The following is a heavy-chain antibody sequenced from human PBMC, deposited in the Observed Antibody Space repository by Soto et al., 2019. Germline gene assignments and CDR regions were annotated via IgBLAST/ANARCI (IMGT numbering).Heavy chain of an antibody. CDR2: ISAYNGNT. CDR3: ARHIVVVTAISGYYYYGMEV. D-gene: IGHD2-21*02. Sequence: ASVKVSCKASGYTFTSYGISWVRQAPGQGLEWMGWISAYNGNTNYAQKLQGRVTMTTDTSTSTAYMELRSLRSDDTAVYYCARHIVVVTAISGYYYYGMEVWGQRTTRTVS. J-gene: IGHJ6*02. CDR1: GYTFTSYG. V-gene: IGHV1-18*04.